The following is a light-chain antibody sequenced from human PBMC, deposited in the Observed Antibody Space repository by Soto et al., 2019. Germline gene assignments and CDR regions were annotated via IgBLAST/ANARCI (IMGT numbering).Light chain of an antibody. V-gene: IGLV2-14*01. CDR2: EVS. J-gene: IGLJ1*01. CDR1: SSDVGGYNY. Sequence: QSGLTQPASVSGSRGQSITISCTGTSSDVGGYNYVSWYQQHPGKAPKLMIYEVSNRPSGVSNRFSGSKSGNTASLTISGLQAEDEADYYCSSYTSSSTLFGTGTKVTVL. CDR3: SSYTSSSTL.